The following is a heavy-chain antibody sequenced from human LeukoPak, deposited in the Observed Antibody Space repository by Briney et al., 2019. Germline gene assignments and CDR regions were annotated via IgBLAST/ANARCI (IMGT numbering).Heavy chain of an antibody. CDR2: IISIFGTA. J-gene: IGHJ4*02. D-gene: IGHD3-3*01. CDR1: GGTFSSYA. CDR3: AGSYDFWSGYPY. V-gene: IGHV1-69*13. Sequence: ASVKVSCKASGGTFSSYAISWVRQAPGQGLEWMGGIISIFGTANYAQKFQGRVTITADESTSTAYTELSSLRSEDTAVYYCAGSYDFWSGYPYWGQGTLVTVSS.